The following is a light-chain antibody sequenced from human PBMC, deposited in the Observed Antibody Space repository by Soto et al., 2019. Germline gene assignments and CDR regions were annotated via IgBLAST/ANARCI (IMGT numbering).Light chain of an antibody. V-gene: IGLV2-14*01. CDR3: SSYTTSYTQV. CDR1: SSDVGGYNY. Sequence: QSALTQPASVSGSPGQSITISCTGTSSDVGGYNYVSWYQHDPGKAPKLMIYEVSNRPSGVSNRFSGSKSGNTASLSISGLQAEDEADYYCSSYTTSYTQVFGGGTKVTVL. CDR2: EVS. J-gene: IGLJ3*02.